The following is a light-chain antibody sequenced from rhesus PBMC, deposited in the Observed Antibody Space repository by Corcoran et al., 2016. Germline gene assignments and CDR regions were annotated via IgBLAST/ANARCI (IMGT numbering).Light chain of an antibody. J-gene: IGKJ2*01. V-gene: IGKV1-22*01. CDR3: QQYSSRPYS. CDR2: QAS. CDR1: QGISTW. Sequence: DIQMTQSPPSLSASVGDTVTITCRASQGISTWLAWYQQKPGKAPKVLISQASKLTSGVPSRFSGSGSGIGFTLTISRLQSEDVATYHCQQYSSRPYSFGQGTKVEIK.